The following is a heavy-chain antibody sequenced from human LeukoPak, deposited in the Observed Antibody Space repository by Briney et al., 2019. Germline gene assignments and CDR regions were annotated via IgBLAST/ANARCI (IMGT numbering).Heavy chain of an antibody. CDR1: GFTFSSYS. Sequence: GGSLRLSCAASGFTFSSYSMNWVRQAPGKGLEWVSSISSSSSYIYYADSVKGRFTISRDNSKNTLYLQMNSLRAEDTAVYYCAKVKVSSSWERTHYYYYGMDVWGQGTTVTVSS. D-gene: IGHD6-13*01. CDR2: ISSSSSYI. J-gene: IGHJ6*02. CDR3: AKVKVSSSWERTHYYYYGMDV. V-gene: IGHV3-21*01.